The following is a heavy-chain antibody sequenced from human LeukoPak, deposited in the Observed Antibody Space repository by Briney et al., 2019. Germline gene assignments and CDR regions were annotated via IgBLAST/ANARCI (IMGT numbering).Heavy chain of an antibody. V-gene: IGHV1-2*02. J-gene: IGHJ4*02. Sequence: ASVKVSCKASGYTFTSYHVHWVRQAPGQGPEWMGLIDPNSGATNYAQKFQGRVTMTRDTSITTAYMEVTRLTSDDTAVYYCAREDWHYDYWGRGTLVTVSS. D-gene: IGHD1-7*01. CDR2: IDPNSGAT. CDR1: GYTFTSYH. CDR3: AREDWHYDY.